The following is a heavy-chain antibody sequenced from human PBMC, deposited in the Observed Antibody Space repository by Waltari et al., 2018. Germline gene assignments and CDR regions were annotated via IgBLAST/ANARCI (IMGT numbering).Heavy chain of an antibody. Sequence: QVQLVQSGAEVKKPGASVKVSCKASGYTFTSYYMPWVRQAPGQGLEWMGIINPSGGSTSYAQKFQGRVTMTRDTSTSTVYMELSSLRSEDTAVYYCARVGSSWCIDYWGQGTLVTVSS. CDR2: INPSGGST. J-gene: IGHJ4*02. D-gene: IGHD6-13*01. CDR1: GYTFTSYY. V-gene: IGHV1-46*01. CDR3: ARVGSSWCIDY.